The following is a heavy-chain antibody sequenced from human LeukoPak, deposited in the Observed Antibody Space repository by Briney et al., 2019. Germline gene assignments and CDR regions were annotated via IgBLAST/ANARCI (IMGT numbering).Heavy chain of an antibody. D-gene: IGHD5-24*01. CDR2: IYTSGST. J-gene: IGHJ4*02. Sequence: ASETLSLTCTVSGGSISSGSYYWSWIRQPAGKGLEWIGRIYTSGSTNYNPSLKSRVTISVDTSKNQFSLKLSSVTAADTAVYYCARDGPPKMATRGSSFDYWGQGTLVTVSS. CDR3: ARDGPPKMATRGSSFDY. V-gene: IGHV4-61*02. CDR1: GGSISSGSYY.